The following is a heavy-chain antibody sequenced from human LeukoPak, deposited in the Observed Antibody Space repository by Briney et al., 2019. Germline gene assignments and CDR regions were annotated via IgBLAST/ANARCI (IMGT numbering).Heavy chain of an antibody. J-gene: IGHJ4*02. CDR3: ARSPTYYYGSSGYYYPTYFDY. Sequence: PSQTLSLTCTVSGGSIGSGGYYWSWIRQHPGKGLEWIGYIYYSGSTNYNPSLKSRVTISVDTPKNQFSLKLSSVTAADTAMYYCARSPTYYYGSSGYYYPTYFDYWGQGTLVTVSS. CDR1: GGSIGSGGYY. CDR2: IYYSGST. D-gene: IGHD3-22*01. V-gene: IGHV4-61*08.